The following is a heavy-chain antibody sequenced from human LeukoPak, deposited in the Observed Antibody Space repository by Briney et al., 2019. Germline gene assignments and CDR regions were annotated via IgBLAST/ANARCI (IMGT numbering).Heavy chain of an antibody. CDR1: GFTFSSYG. V-gene: IGHV3-23*01. J-gene: IGHJ4*02. D-gene: IGHD6-19*01. CDR3: ARDLEVRGVAGREVY. CDR2: ISSTGGTT. Sequence: GGSLRLSCAASGFTFSSYGMSWVRQAPGKGLEWVSSISSTGGTTYYADSVKGRFTISRDNSKNSLYLQMNSLRAEDTAVYYCARDLEVRGVAGREVYWGQGTLVTVSS.